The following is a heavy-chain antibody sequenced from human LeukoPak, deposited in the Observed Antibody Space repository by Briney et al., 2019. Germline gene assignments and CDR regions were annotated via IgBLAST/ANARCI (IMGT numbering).Heavy chain of an antibody. CDR2: IYYSGST. CDR3: ARGQILEWSHDY. D-gene: IGHD3-3*01. V-gene: IGHV4-31*03. Sequence: SQTLSLTCTVSDGSISSSGYYWSWIRQHPGKGLEWIGYIYYSGSTYYNPSLESRVTISVDTSKNQFSLKLNSVTAADTAVYYCARGQILEWSHDYWGQGTLVTVSS. CDR1: DGSISSSGYY. J-gene: IGHJ4*02.